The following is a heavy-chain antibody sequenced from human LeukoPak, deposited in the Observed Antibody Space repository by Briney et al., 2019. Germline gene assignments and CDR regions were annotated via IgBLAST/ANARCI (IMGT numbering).Heavy chain of an antibody. D-gene: IGHD6-19*01. CDR1: GFTFSSYS. J-gene: IGHJ4*02. CDR3: ARGDFSSGLDY. V-gene: IGHV3-21*01. CDR2: ISSGSTYI. Sequence: PGGSLRLSCAASGFTFSSYSMSWVRQPPGKGLEWVSFISSGSTYIYYADSLKGRFTISRDNAKNSLYLQMNSLRAEDTPVYYCARGDFSSGLDYWGQGTLVTVSS.